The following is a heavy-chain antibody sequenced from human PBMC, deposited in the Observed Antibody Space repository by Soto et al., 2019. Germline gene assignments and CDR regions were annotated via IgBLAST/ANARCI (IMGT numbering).Heavy chain of an antibody. J-gene: IGHJ5*02. CDR3: AKFYGGNSAHTYTIDP. V-gene: IGHV3-23*01. CDR1: GFTFSNYA. Sequence: GGSLRLSCASSGFTFSNYAMNWVRQAPGKRLEWVSTINSSGGSTNYADSVKGRFTISRDNSKNTLFLQMNSLRAEDTAVYYCAKFYGGNSAHTYTIDPWGQGTLVTVSS. CDR2: INSSGGST. D-gene: IGHD2-21*02.